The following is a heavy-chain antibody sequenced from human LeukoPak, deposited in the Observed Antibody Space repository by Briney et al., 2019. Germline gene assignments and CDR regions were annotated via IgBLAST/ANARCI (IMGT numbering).Heavy chain of an antibody. CDR2: ISWNSGSI. CDR1: GFTFDDYA. J-gene: IGHJ6*02. Sequence: GRSLRLSCAASGFTFDDYAMHWVRQAPGKGLEWVSGISWNSGSIGYADSVKGRFTISRDNAKNSLYPQMNSLRAEDTALYYCAKEDGYYGMDVWGQGTTVTVSS. CDR3: AKEDGYYGMDV. V-gene: IGHV3-9*01. D-gene: IGHD5-24*01.